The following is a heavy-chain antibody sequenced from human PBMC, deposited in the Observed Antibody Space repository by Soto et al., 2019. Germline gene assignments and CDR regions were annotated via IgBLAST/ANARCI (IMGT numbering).Heavy chain of an antibody. V-gene: IGHV4-31*03. J-gene: IGHJ3*02. D-gene: IGHD2-8*01. CDR1: GGSISSGGYY. Sequence: PSKTLSLTCTVSGGSISSGGYYWSWSRQHPGKGLEWIGYIYYSGSTYYNPSLKSRVTISVDTSKNQFSLKLSSVTAADTAVYYCAGGGCTNGVCYPATAFDIWGQGTMVTVSS. CDR2: IYYSGST. CDR3: AGGGCTNGVCYPATAFDI.